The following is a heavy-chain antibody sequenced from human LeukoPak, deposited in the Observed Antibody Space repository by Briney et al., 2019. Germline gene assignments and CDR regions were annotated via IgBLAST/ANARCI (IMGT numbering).Heavy chain of an antibody. D-gene: IGHD5-24*01. CDR1: GGSFSGYH. CDR2: INHSGST. V-gene: IGHV4-34*01. CDR3: ARVKEMDTTFFYYDYYMDV. Sequence: SETLSLTCAVYGGSFSGYHWSWIRQPPGKGLEWIGEINHSGSTKCNPSLKSRVTILVDTSKNQFSLKLGSATAADTAVYYCARVKEMDTTFFYYDYYMDVWGKGTTVTDSS. J-gene: IGHJ6*03.